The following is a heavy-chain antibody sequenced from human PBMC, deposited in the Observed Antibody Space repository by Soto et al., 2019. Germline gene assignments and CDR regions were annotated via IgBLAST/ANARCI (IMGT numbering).Heavy chain of an antibody. D-gene: IGHD1-26*01. V-gene: IGHV3-30*18. J-gene: IGHJ4*02. CDR2: ISYDGSNK. CDR3: AKDLAGATMFYFDY. Sequence: GGSLRLSCAASGFTFSSYGMHWVRQAPGKGLEWVAVISYDGSNKYYADSVKGRFTISRDNSKNTLYLQMNSLRAEDTAVYYCAKDLAGATMFYFDYWGQGTLVTVS. CDR1: GFTFSSYG.